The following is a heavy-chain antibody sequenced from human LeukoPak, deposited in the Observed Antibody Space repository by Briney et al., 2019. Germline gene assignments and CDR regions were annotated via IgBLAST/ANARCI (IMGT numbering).Heavy chain of an antibody. CDR3: ANQEAYYDFWSGYYGY. D-gene: IGHD3-3*01. V-gene: IGHV3-20*04. J-gene: IGHJ4*02. Sequence: GGSLRLSCAASGFTFDDYGMSWVRQAPGKGLEWVSGINWNGGSTYYADSVKGRFTISRDNSKNTLYLQMNSLRAEDTAVYYCANQEAYYDFWSGYYGYWGQGTLVTVSS. CDR1: GFTFDDYG. CDR2: INWNGGST.